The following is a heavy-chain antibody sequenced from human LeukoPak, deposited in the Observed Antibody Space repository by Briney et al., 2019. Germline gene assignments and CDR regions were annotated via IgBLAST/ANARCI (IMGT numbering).Heavy chain of an antibody. CDR1: GGSFSGYY. CDR3: ARRGEDLLYYFDY. CDR2: INHSGST. Sequence: SETLSLTCAVYGGSFSGYYWSWIRQPPGKGLEWIGEINHSGSTNYNPSLKSRVTISVDTSKNQFSLKLSSVTAADTAVYYRARRGEDLLYYFDYWGQGTLVTVSS. V-gene: IGHV4-34*01. J-gene: IGHJ4*02. D-gene: IGHD3-16*01.